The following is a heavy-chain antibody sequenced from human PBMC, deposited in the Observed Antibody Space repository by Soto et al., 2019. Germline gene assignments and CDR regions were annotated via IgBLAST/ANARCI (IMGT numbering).Heavy chain of an antibody. V-gene: IGHV3-33*01. J-gene: IGHJ4*02. Sequence: QVQLVESGGGVVQPGRSLRLSCAASGFTFSSYGMHWVRQAPGKGLEWVAVIWYDGSNKYYADSVKGRFTISRDNSKNTLYLQMNSLRVEDTAVYYCARETLMAGGRVDYWGQGTLVTVSS. CDR2: IWYDGSNK. CDR1: GFTFSSYG. CDR3: ARETLMAGGRVDY. D-gene: IGHD2-8*01.